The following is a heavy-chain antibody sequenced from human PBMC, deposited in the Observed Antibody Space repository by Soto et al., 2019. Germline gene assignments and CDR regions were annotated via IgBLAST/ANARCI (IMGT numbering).Heavy chain of an antibody. J-gene: IGHJ4*02. V-gene: IGHV1-46*01. D-gene: IGHD5-18*01. Sequence: ALVEVSCKASGYTLTSYYMHWGRQAPGQGLDWMGIINPSGGRTSYAQKFQGRVTMTRDTSTSTVYMELSSLRSEDTAVYYCARVKGYGYFDYWGQGTLVTV. CDR3: ARVKGYGYFDY. CDR2: INPSGGRT. CDR1: GYTLTSYY.